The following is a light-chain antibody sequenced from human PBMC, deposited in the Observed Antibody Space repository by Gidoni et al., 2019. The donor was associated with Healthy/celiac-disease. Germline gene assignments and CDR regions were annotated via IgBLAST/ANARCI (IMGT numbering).Light chain of an antibody. CDR1: NLGYHY. V-gene: IGLV3-1*01. CDR3: QAWDSSIGVV. Sequence: SYELTQPPSVSVSPGQTASITCSGDNLGYHYACWYQQRPGQSPVLVIYQDSKRPSGIPDPFSGSNSGNTATLTISGTQAMDEADYYCQAWDSSIGVVFGGGTKLTVL. J-gene: IGLJ2*01. CDR2: QDS.